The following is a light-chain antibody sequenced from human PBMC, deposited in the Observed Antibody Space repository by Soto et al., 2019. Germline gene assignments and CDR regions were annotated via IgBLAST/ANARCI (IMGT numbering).Light chain of an antibody. Sequence: SYELTQPPSVSVSPGQTARITCSGATLPKKYAYWYQQKSRQAPVVVIYEDTKRPSGIPERFSGSSSGTMATLTITGAQVEDEADYYCYSTDSSGIHVLFGGGTKVTVL. J-gene: IGLJ2*01. CDR2: EDT. CDR3: YSTDSSGIHVL. CDR1: TLPKKY. V-gene: IGLV3-10*01.